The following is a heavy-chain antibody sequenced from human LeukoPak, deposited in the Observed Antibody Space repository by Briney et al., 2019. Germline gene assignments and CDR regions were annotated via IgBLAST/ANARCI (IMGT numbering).Heavy chain of an antibody. CDR3: ARHFRNDFWSGYYSNWFDP. V-gene: IGHV4-39*01. J-gene: IGHJ5*02. Sequence: SETLSLTCTASGGSISSSSYYWGWIRQPPGKGLEWIGSIYYSGSTYYNPSLKSRVTISVDTSKNQFSLKLSSVTAADTAVYYCARHFRNDFWSGYYSNWFDPWGQGTLVTVSS. CDR1: GGSISSSSYY. D-gene: IGHD3-3*01. CDR2: IYYSGST.